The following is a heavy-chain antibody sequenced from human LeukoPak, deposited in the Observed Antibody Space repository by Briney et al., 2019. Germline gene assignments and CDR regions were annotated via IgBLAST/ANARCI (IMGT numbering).Heavy chain of an antibody. D-gene: IGHD3-9*01. CDR3: ARDLGYYDILTGYSPYYFDY. CDR1: GYTFTSYG. Sequence: ASVKVSCKASGYTFTSYGISWVRQAPGQGLEWMGWISAYNGNTNYAQKLQGRVTMTTDTSTSTAYMEQRSLRSDHTAVYYCARDLGYYDILTGYSPYYFDYWGQGTLVTVSS. CDR2: ISAYNGNT. J-gene: IGHJ4*02. V-gene: IGHV1-18*04.